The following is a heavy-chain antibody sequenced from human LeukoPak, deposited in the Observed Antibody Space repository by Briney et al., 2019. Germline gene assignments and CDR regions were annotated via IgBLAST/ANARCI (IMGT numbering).Heavy chain of an antibody. J-gene: IGHJ4*02. CDR3: ARPSVTYYDSSGYYYVIDY. D-gene: IGHD3-22*01. Sequence: ASVKVSCKASGYTFTGYYMHWVRQAPGQGLEWMGRINPNSGGTNYAQKFQGRVTMTRDTSISTAYMELSRLRSDDTAMYYCARPSVTYYDSSGYYYVIDYWGQGTLVTVSS. CDR1: GYTFTGYY. V-gene: IGHV1-2*06. CDR2: INPNSGGT.